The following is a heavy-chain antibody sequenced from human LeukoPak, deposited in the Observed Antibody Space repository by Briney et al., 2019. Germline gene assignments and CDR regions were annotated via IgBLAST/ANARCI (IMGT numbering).Heavy chain of an antibody. V-gene: IGHV1-69*05. CDR2: IIPIFGTA. J-gene: IGHJ4*02. CDR1: GGTFSSYA. CDR3: ASSHVEYDSSGYYMDY. Sequence: SVKVSCKASGGTFSSYAISWVRQAPGQGLEWMGGIIPIFGTANYAQKFQGRVTITTDESTSTAYMELSSLRSEDTAVYYCASSHVEYDSSGYYMDYWGQGTLVTVSS. D-gene: IGHD3-22*01.